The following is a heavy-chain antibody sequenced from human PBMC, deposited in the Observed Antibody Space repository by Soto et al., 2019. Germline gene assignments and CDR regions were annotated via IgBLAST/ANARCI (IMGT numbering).Heavy chain of an antibody. Sequence: PGGSLRLSCAASGFTFSSYGMHWVRQAPGKGLEWVAVISYDGSNKYYADSVKGRFTISRDNSKNTLYLQMNSLRAEDTAVYYCAKDGIVATIYLGYWGQGTLVTVCS. CDR1: GFTFSSYG. CDR2: ISYDGSNK. D-gene: IGHD5-12*01. V-gene: IGHV3-30*18. CDR3: AKDGIVATIYLGY. J-gene: IGHJ4*02.